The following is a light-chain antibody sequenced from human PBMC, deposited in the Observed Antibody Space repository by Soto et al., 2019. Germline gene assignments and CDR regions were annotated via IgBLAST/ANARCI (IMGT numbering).Light chain of an antibody. Sequence: QPVLTQSPSASASLGASVNLTCTLSSGHSSYAIAWHQQQPEKGPRYLMKLNSDGSHSKGDGIPDRFSGSSSGAERYLTISSLQSEDEADYFCQTWGTGIPPVVFGGGTNVTVL. J-gene: IGLJ2*01. V-gene: IGLV4-69*01. CDR2: LNSDGSH. CDR3: QTWGTGIPPVV. CDR1: SGHSSYA.